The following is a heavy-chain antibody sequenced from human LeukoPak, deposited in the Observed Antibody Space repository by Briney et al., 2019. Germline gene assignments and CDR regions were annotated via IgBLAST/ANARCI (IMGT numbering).Heavy chain of an antibody. D-gene: IGHD6-6*01. CDR2: ISSSSSTI. CDR3: ARDRVIAARDYYYYYMDV. CDR1: GFTFSSYS. J-gene: IGHJ6*03. Sequence: GGSLRLSCAASGFTFSSYSTNWVRQAPGKGLEWVSYISSSSSTIYYADSVKGRFTISRDNAKNSLYLQMNSLRAEDTAVYYCARDRVIAARDYYYYYMDVWGKGTTVTVSS. V-gene: IGHV3-48*04.